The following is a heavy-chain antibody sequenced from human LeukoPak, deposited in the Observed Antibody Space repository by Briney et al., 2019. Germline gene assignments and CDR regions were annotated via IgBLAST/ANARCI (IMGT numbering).Heavy chain of an antibody. D-gene: IGHD3-9*01. CDR1: GFTFSDYY. Sequence: GGSLRLSCAASGFTFSDYYMSGIGQVPGKGLEWVSYIGRSGTTIHYADSVKGRFTISWDNAKKSLYLQMNSLRAEDTAVYYCARSGKIYFDWLLDYWGQGTLVTVSS. CDR3: ARSGKIYFDWLLDY. V-gene: IGHV3-11*04. CDR2: IGRSGTTI. J-gene: IGHJ4*02.